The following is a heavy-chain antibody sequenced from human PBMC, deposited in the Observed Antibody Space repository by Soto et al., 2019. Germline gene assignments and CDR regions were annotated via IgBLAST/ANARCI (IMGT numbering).Heavy chain of an antibody. D-gene: IGHD2-8*01. J-gene: IGHJ4*02. CDR2: INPNSGGT. V-gene: IGHV1-2*04. CDR3: ARGPLMVYASGFYYFDY. CDR1: GYTFTGYY. Sequence: ASVKVSCKASGYTFTGYYMHWVRQASGQGLEWMGWINPNSGGTNYAQKFQGWVTMTRDTSISTAYMELSRLRSDDTAVYYCARGPLMVYASGFYYFDYWGQGTLVTGSS.